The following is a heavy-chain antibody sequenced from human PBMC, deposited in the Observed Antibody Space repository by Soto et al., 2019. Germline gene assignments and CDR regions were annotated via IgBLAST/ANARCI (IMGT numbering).Heavy chain of an antibody. J-gene: IGHJ4*01. Sequence: SETLSLTCKVSGGSITSGGYYWSWIRRPPGKGLEWLGRVFYSGSTEYNPSLKSRVTISVDTSKNQFSLNLYSVTAADTAVYFCARVADPAYFFDYWGHGTLVTVSS. CDR1: GGSITSGGYY. D-gene: IGHD6-19*01. V-gene: IGHV4-61*08. CDR2: VFYSGST. CDR3: ARVADPAYFFDY.